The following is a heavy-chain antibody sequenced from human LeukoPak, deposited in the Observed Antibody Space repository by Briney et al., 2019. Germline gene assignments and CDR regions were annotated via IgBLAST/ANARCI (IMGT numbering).Heavy chain of an antibody. Sequence: GGSLRLSCAASGFTFSSYNTNWVRQAPGKGLEWVSSISGSSDYIYYADSVKGRFTISRDSATNSLYLQMNSLRAEDTAVYHCARVAFGELWGMDVWGKGTTVTISS. CDR2: ISGSSDYI. D-gene: IGHD3-10*01. V-gene: IGHV3-21*01. CDR1: GFTFSSYN. J-gene: IGHJ6*04. CDR3: ARVAFGELWGMDV.